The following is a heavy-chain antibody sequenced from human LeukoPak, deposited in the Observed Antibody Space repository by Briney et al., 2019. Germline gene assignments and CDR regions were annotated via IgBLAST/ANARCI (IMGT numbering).Heavy chain of an antibody. CDR1: GFTFSSYS. Sequence: GGSLRLSCAASGFTFSSYSMNWVRQAPGKGLEWVSSISSSSSYIYYADSVKGRFTISRDNAKNSLYLQMNSLRAEDTAVYYCAKNQGYCSSTSCNDAFDIWGQGTMVTVSS. D-gene: IGHD2-2*01. CDR2: ISSSSSYI. J-gene: IGHJ3*02. CDR3: AKNQGYCSSTSCNDAFDI. V-gene: IGHV3-21*01.